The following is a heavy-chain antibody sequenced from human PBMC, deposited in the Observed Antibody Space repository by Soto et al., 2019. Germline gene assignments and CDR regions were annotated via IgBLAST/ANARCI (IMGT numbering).Heavy chain of an antibody. V-gene: IGHV1-18*01. Sequence: QVQLVQSGAEVKKPGSSVKVSCKASGYTFISYGISWVRQAPGQALEWMGWISAYNDYTNYAQKLQGRVTMTTDTSTSIVYLELRSLRSDDTAVYYCAREGYYSGSGSYSPPRYYGMDVWGQGTTVTVSS. J-gene: IGHJ6*02. CDR1: GYTFISYG. CDR2: ISAYNDYT. CDR3: AREGYYSGSGSYSPPRYYGMDV. D-gene: IGHD3-10*01.